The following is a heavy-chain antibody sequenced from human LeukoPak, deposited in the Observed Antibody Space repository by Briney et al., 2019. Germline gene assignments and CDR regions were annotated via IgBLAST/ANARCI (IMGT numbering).Heavy chain of an antibody. D-gene: IGHD4-11*01. CDR3: ARRDYTSVWFDP. CDR2: IIPILGIA. J-gene: IGHJ5*02. Sequence: ASVKVSCKASGGTFSSYAISWVRQAPGQGLEWMGRIIPILGIANYAQKFQGRVTITADKSTSTAYVELSSLRSEDTAVYYCARRDYTSVWFDPWGQGTLVTVSS. CDR1: GGTFSSYA. V-gene: IGHV1-69*04.